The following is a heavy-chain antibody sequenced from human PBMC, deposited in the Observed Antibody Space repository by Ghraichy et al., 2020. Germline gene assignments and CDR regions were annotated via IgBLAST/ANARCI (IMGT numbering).Heavy chain of an antibody. J-gene: IGHJ6*02. Sequence: SGPTLVKPTQNLTLTCAFSGFSLSTSGMGVGWIRQPPGKALEWLALVYWDGDKLYSASLKSRVTITKDTSKNQVVLTMTNLDPVDTATYYCAHVEYGTSATDYYYYGMDVWGQGTTVTVSS. V-gene: IGHV2-5*02. CDR1: GFSLSTSGMG. D-gene: IGHD6-6*01. CDR3: AHVEYGTSATDYYYYGMDV. CDR2: VYWDGDK.